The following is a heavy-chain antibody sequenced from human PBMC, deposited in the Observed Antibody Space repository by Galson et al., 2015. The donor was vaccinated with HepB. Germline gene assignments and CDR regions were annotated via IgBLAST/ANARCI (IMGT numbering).Heavy chain of an antibody. Sequence: SLRLSCAASGFTFSTYDMHWVRQVAGKGLEWVSGIGIAGDTYYAGSVKGRFTISRENAKNSLYLQMNSLRAGDTAVYYCARGGNPEAFDIWGQGTMVTVSS. J-gene: IGHJ3*02. CDR2: IGIAGDT. CDR1: GFTFSTYD. V-gene: IGHV3-13*04. CDR3: ARGGNPEAFDI.